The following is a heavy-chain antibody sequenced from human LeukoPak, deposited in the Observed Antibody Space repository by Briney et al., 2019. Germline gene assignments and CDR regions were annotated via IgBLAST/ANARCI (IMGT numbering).Heavy chain of an antibody. Sequence: GASVKVSCKASGYTFTSYGISWVRQAPGQGLEWMGWISAYNGNTNCAQKLQGRVTMTTDTSTSTAYMELRSLRSDDTAVYYCAKSPPVAGSWFDPWGQGTLVTVSS. V-gene: IGHV1-18*01. CDR2: ISAYNGNT. D-gene: IGHD6-19*01. CDR1: GYTFTSYG. J-gene: IGHJ5*02. CDR3: AKSPPVAGSWFDP.